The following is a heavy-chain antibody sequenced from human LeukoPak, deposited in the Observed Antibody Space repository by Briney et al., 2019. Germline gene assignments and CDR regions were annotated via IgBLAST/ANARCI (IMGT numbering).Heavy chain of an antibody. CDR3: AKVLYYDFWSGYDY. CDR1: GFTFSSHV. CDR2: ISSSGGST. D-gene: IGHD3-3*01. V-gene: IGHV3-23*01. J-gene: IGHJ4*02. Sequence: GALRLSCAASGFTFSSHVMRWVRQTPGKGLEWVSGISSSGGSTYYADSVKGRFTISRDNSKNTLFLQMNSLRAEDTAVYYCAKVLYYDFWSGYDYWGQGTLVTVSS.